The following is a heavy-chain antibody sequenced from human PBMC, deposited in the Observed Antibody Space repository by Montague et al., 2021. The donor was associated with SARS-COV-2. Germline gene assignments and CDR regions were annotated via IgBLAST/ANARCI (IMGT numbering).Heavy chain of an antibody. CDR3: VRDPHALDY. Sequence: LRLSCAASGFIFSSYSMNWVRQAPGKGLEWVSYISKTITTTYYADSVRGRFTISRDNVKDSLYLQMDSLRDEDTAMYYCVRDPHALDYWGHGTLVTVSS. CDR1: GFIFSSYS. CDR2: ISKTITTT. V-gene: IGHV3-48*02. J-gene: IGHJ4*01.